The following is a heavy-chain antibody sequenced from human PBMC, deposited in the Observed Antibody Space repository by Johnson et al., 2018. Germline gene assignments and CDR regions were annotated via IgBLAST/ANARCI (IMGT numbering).Heavy chain of an antibody. CDR2: IWYDGSNK. CDR1: GFTFSSYG. V-gene: IGHV3-33*01. J-gene: IGHJ3*02. CDR3: ARDIALGVAAAAWI. Sequence: QVQLVESGGGVVQPGRSLRLSCAASGFTFSSYGMHWVRQAPGKGLEWVAVIWYDGSNKYYADSVKGRFTISRDNSKNTLYLQLNSLRAEDTAVYYCARDIALGVAAAAWIWGQGTMVTVSS. D-gene: IGHD6-13*01.